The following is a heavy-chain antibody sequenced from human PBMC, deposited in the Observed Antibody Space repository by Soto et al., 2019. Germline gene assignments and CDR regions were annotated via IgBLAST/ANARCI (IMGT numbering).Heavy chain of an antibody. J-gene: IGHJ4*02. CDR2: IGGSGGSI. V-gene: IGHV3-48*01. CDR1: GFTFSTFS. D-gene: IGHD1-26*01. CDR3: ARDLAWAFDS. Sequence: GGSLRLSCAASGFTFSTFSMNWVRQAPGKGLEWLSYIGGSGGSISYADSVKGRFTISRDNGKNTLYLQMSSLRAEDTAVYYCARDLAWAFDSWGQGALVTVSS.